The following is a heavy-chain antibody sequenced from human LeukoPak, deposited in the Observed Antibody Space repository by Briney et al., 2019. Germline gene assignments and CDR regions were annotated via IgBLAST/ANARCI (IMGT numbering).Heavy chain of an antibody. CDR2: IYTSGST. CDR1: GGSISSGSYY. V-gene: IGHV4-61*02. Sequence: ASETLSLTCTVSGGSISSGSYYWSWIRQPAGKGLEWIGRIYTSGSTNYNPSLKSRVTISVDTSKNQFSLKLSSVTAADTAVYYCARALIVLDAFDIWGQGTMVTVSS. J-gene: IGHJ3*02. D-gene: IGHD1-26*01. CDR3: ARALIVLDAFDI.